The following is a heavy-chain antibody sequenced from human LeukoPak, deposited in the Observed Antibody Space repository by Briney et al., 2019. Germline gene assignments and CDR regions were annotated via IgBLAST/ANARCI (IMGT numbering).Heavy chain of an antibody. CDR2: ISSSSSTI. V-gene: IGHV3-48*01. CDR3: AKSPGPMPASTIYYFDH. Sequence: PGGSLRLSCAASGFTFSSYSMNWVRQAPGKGLEWVSYISSSSSTIYYADSVKGRFTISRDNSKNMLYLQMNNLRADDTAVYYCAKSPGPMPASTIYYFDHWGQGALVTVSA. D-gene: IGHD5-24*01. J-gene: IGHJ4*02. CDR1: GFTFSSYS.